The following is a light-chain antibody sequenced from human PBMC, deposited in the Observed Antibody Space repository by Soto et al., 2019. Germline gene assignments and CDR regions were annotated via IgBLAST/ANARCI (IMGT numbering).Light chain of an antibody. Sequence: QSALTQPASVSGSPGQSITISCTGTSSDVGSYNVVSWYQQHPGKAPKHMIYEGSKRPSGVSNRFSGSKSGNTASLTISGLQAEDEADYYCCSYADSSTYVFGTGTKLTVL. V-gene: IGLV2-23*01. CDR3: CSYADSSTYV. CDR1: SSDVGSYNV. J-gene: IGLJ1*01. CDR2: EGS.